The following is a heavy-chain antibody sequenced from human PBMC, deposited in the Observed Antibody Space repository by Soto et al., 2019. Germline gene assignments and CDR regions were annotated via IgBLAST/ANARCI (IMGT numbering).Heavy chain of an antibody. CDR3: AKEPMVRGVSITSLDGMDV. Sequence: LSLTCAASGFTFDDYAMHWVRQAPWKGLEWVSLISGDGCSTYYADSVKGRFTISRDNSKNSLYLQMNILRTEDTAVSFCAKEPMVRGVSITSLDGMDVWGQGTTVTVSS. D-gene: IGHD3-10*01. CDR2: ISGDGCST. CDR1: GFTFDDYA. J-gene: IGHJ6*02. V-gene: IGHV3-43*02.